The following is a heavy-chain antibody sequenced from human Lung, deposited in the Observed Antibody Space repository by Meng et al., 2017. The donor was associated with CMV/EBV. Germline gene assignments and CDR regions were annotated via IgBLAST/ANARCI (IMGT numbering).Heavy chain of an antibody. D-gene: IGHD3-22*01. CDR1: GFTFSSYA. CDR2: ISGSGGST. Sequence: SXAASGFTFSSYAMSWVRQAPGKGLEWVSAISGSGGSTYYADSVKGRFTISRDNSKNTLYLQMNSLRAEDTAVYYCAKSYYDSSGYYYNWCQGTLVTVSS. J-gene: IGHJ4*02. CDR3: AKSYYDSSGYYYN. V-gene: IGHV3-23*01.